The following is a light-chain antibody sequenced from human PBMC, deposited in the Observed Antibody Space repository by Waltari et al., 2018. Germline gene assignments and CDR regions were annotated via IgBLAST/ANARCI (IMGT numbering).Light chain of an antibody. Sequence: DIQMTQSPSSLSASVGDRVTITCRASQAINTFLNWYQHRPVKAPKLLIHYASRLESGVPSRFSGSGSGTDFTLTISSLQPEDFATYYCQQYHTLPFTFGPGTKLDIK. V-gene: IGKV1-39*01. CDR1: QAINTF. CDR2: YAS. CDR3: QQYHTLPFT. J-gene: IGKJ3*01.